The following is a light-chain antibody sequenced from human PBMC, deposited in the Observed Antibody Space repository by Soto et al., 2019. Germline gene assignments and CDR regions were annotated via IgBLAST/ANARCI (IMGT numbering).Light chain of an antibody. J-gene: IGKJ1*01. V-gene: IGKV1-39*01. CDR3: QQTYSDPQWT. CDR1: QDIRSS. Sequence: DIQMTQSPSFLSASVGDRVTITCRASQDIRSSLNWYQQKPGKAPKFLIYVASSLKTGVPPRFSGSGSGTDFTLTISGMQAEDYATYFCQQTYSDPQWTFGQGTKVEV. CDR2: VAS.